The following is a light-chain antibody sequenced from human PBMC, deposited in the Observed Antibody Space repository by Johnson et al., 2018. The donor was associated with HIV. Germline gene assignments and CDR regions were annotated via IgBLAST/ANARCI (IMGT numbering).Light chain of an antibody. J-gene: IGLJ1*01. Sequence: QSVLTQPPSVSAAPGQKVTISCSGSSSNIGNNYVSWYQQLPGTAPKLLIYENNKRPSGIPDRFSGSKSGTSATLGLTGLQTGDEADYYCGTWDSRLRSGFFGTGTKVTVL. CDR3: GTWDSRLRSGF. V-gene: IGLV1-51*02. CDR2: ENN. CDR1: SSNIGNNY.